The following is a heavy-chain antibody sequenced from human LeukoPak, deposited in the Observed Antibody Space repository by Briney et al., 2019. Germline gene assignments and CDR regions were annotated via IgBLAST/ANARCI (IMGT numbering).Heavy chain of an antibody. V-gene: IGHV4-59*01. CDR2: IFHSGST. J-gene: IGHJ6*02. Sequence: SETLSLTCTVSGGSINNYYWSWIRQPPGKGLEWIGDIFHSGSTNYNPSLKSRVTISVDTTKDQFSLKLSSVTAADTAVYYCARKEGSGGAYYYYGMDVWGQGTTVTVSS. D-gene: IGHD3-16*01. CDR1: GGSINNYY. CDR3: ARKEGSGGAYYYYGMDV.